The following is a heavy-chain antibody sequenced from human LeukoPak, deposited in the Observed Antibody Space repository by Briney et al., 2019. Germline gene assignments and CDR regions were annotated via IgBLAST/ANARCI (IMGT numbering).Heavy chain of an antibody. CDR3: ARDAPRAIWLREYWAFDI. J-gene: IGHJ3*02. V-gene: IGHV4-4*07. D-gene: IGHD3-10*01. CDR2: IYTSGST. CDR1: GGSISSYY. Sequence: PSETLSLTCTVSGGSISSYYWSWIRQPAGKGLEWIGRIYTSGSTNYNPTLKSRVTMSVDTSKNQFSLKLSSVTAADTAVYYCARDAPRAIWLREYWAFDIWGQGTMVTVSS.